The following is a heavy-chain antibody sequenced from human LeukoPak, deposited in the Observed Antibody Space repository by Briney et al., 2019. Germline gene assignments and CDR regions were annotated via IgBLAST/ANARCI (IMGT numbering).Heavy chain of an antibody. Sequence: ASVKVSCKASGYTFTGYYMHWVRQAPGQGLEWMGWINPNSGGTNYAQKFQGRVTMTRDTSISTAYMELSRLRSDDTAVYYCARVGGCSSTSCYVWFDPWGQGTLVTVSS. V-gene: IGHV1-2*02. CDR3: ARVGGCSSTSCYVWFDP. CDR1: GYTFTGYY. D-gene: IGHD2-2*01. CDR2: INPNSGGT. J-gene: IGHJ5*02.